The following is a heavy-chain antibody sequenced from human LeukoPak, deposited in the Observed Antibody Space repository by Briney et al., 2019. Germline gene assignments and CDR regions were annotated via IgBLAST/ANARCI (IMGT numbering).Heavy chain of an antibody. CDR3: ARRRLEGSSSWYIDY. CDR1: GFVFRSYA. Sequence: GGSLRLSCAASGFVFRSYAMSWVRQAPGKGLEWVSGISSSGGSTYHADSVRGRFTISRDNSKNILYLEMNSLRADDTGVYYCARRRLEGSSSWYIDYWGQGTLVTVSS. V-gene: IGHV3-23*01. D-gene: IGHD6-13*01. CDR2: ISSSGGST. J-gene: IGHJ4*02.